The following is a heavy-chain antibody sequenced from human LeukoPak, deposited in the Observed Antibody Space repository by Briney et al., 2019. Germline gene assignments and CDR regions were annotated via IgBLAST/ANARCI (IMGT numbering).Heavy chain of an antibody. CDR2: ISTTGGTT. CDR3: AKTGGDNRTAYYYYYMDV. D-gene: IGHD3-16*01. V-gene: IGHV3-23*01. J-gene: IGHJ6*03. CDR1: GLTFSSYG. Sequence: GGSLRLSCAASGLTFSSYGMSWVRQAPGRGLEWVSAISTTGGTTYYADSVRGRFAISRDNSRNTLYLQMNSLRAEDTAVYYCAKTGGDNRTAYYYYYMDVWGKGTTVTVSS.